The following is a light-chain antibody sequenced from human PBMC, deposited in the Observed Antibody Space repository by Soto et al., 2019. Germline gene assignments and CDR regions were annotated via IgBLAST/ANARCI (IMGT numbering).Light chain of an antibody. CDR2: AAS. CDR3: LQDINYPWT. J-gene: IGKJ1*01. CDR1: QGIRND. V-gene: IGKV1-6*01. Sequence: AIQMTHSPSSMSASVVSILTITCRASQGIRNDLGWYQQKPGKAPKLLIYAASSLQSGVPPRFSGSGSGTDFTLAISSLQPEDSATYYCLQDINYPWTFGQGTKVDIK.